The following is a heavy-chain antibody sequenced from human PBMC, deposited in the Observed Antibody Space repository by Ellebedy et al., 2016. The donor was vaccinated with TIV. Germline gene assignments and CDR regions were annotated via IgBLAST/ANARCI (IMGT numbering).Heavy chain of an antibody. J-gene: IGHJ4*02. Sequence: PGGSLRLSCTASGFIVSTNHMSWVRQAPGKGLEWVLYISSSGGTIYSEDSVKGRFAISRDNANTSMYMQMNSLRAEDTALYYCARDRGGSYFDYWGQGALVTVSS. CDR2: ISSSGGTI. CDR3: ARDRGGSYFDY. D-gene: IGHD1-26*01. CDR1: GFIVSTNH. V-gene: IGHV3-48*03.